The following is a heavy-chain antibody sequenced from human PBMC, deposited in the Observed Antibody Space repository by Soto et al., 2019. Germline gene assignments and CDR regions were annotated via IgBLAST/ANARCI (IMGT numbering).Heavy chain of an antibody. CDR2: IYYSGST. D-gene: IGHD2-15*01. Sequence: QLQLQESGPGLVKPSETLSLTCTVSGVSISSGSHYWGWIRQPPGKGLEWIGSIYYSGSTYYNPSLKSRLTISVDTSKNQFSLKLSSVTAADTAVYYCASYLGYCSGGRCYRIYYFDYWGQGTLVTVSS. V-gene: IGHV4-39*01. CDR3: ASYLGYCSGGRCYRIYYFDY. CDR1: GVSISSGSHY. J-gene: IGHJ4*02.